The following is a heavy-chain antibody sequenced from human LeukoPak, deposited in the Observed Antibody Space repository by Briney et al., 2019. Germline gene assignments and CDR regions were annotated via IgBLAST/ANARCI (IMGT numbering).Heavy chain of an antibody. J-gene: IGHJ5*02. CDR1: GGSISSSSYY. D-gene: IGHD3-10*01. CDR3: ARPVPSRLGWFDP. CDR2: IYYSGST. V-gene: IGHV4-39*01. Sequence: SETLSLTCTVSGGSISSSSYYWGWIRQPPGKGLEWIGTIYYSGSTYYNPSLKSGVTISVDTSKNQFPLKLSSVTAADTAVYYCARPVPSRLGWFDPWGQGTLVTVSS.